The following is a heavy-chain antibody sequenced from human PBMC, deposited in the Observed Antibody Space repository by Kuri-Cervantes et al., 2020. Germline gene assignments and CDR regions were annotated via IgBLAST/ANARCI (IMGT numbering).Heavy chain of an antibody. J-gene: IGHJ6*02. CDR2: ISSSSSYI. CDR1: GFTFSSYS. Sequence: GESLKISCAASGFTFSSYSMNWVRQAPGKGLGWVSSISSSSSYIYYADSVKGRFTISRDNAKNSLYLQMNSLRAEDTAVYYCARDAHGMDVWGQGTTVTVSS. CDR3: ARDAHGMDV. V-gene: IGHV3-21*01.